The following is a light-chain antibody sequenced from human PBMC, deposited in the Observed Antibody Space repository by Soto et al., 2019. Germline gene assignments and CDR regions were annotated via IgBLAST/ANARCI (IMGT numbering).Light chain of an antibody. CDR2: AAS. Sequence: DIQMTQSPPSLSASIGDTVTITCRSSQTISTYLNWFQQKPGKAPKLLIGAASTLQSGVSSRFSGSGSGTDFTHTIISLHPEDSATYFCQQNFSPLLTFGGGTKLEI. J-gene: IGKJ4*01. CDR1: QTISTY. CDR3: QQNFSPLLT. V-gene: IGKV1-39*01.